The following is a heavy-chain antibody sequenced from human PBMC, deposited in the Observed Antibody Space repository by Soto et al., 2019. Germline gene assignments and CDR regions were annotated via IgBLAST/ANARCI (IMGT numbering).Heavy chain of an antibody. V-gene: IGHV3-30-3*02. CDR3: AKLIVAKMWNYYYGMDV. J-gene: IGHJ6*02. CDR1: GFTFSSYA. Sequence: LRLSCAASGFTFSSYAMHWVRQAPGKGLEWVAVISYDGSNKYYADSVKGRFTISRDNSKNTLYLQMNSLRAEDTAVYYCAKLIVAKMWNYYYGMDVWGQGTTVTVSS. CDR2: ISYDGSNK. D-gene: IGHD5-12*01.